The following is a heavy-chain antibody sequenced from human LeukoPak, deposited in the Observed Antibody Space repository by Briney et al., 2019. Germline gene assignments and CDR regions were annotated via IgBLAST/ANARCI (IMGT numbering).Heavy chain of an antibody. CDR2: IYPGDSDT. D-gene: IGHD4-23*01. CDR1: GSRFTSYW. Sequence: GAPLKISCKGFGSRFTSYWIGWGRRMPGKGLEGMGIIYPGDSDTRYSPSFQGQVTISADKSISPAYLQWSSLKASDTAMYYCARGGNQYYFDYWGQGTLVTVSS. J-gene: IGHJ4*02. V-gene: IGHV5-51*01. CDR3: ARGGNQYYFDY.